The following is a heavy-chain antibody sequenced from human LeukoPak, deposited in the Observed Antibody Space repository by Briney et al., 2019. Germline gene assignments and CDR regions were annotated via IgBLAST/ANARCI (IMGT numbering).Heavy chain of an antibody. CDR1: GGSISSSSYY. D-gene: IGHD2-2*01. CDR2: IYYSGST. Sequence: SETLSLTCTVSGGSISSSSYYWGWIRQPPGKGLEWIGSIYYSGSTYYNPSLKSRVTISVDMSKNQFSLKLSSVTAADTAVYYCARGGYCSSTSCQNWFDPWGQGTLVTVSS. CDR3: ARGGYCSSTSCQNWFDP. V-gene: IGHV4-39*07. J-gene: IGHJ5*02.